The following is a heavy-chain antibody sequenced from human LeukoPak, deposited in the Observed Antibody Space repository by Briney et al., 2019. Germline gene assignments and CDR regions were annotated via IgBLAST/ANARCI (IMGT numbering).Heavy chain of an antibody. CDR2: INPNSSGT. Sequence: GASVKVSCKASGYTFTGYYMHWVRQAPGQGLEWMGRINPNSSGTNYAQKFQGRVTMTRDTSISTAYMELSRLKSDDTAVYYCARGEIVGATKLKIMPDYWGQGTLVTVSS. CDR3: ARGEIVGATKLKIMPDY. D-gene: IGHD1-26*01. V-gene: IGHV1-2*06. CDR1: GYTFTGYY. J-gene: IGHJ4*02.